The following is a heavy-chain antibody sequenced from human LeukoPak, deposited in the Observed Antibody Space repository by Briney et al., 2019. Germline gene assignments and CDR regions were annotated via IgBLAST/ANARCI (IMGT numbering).Heavy chain of an antibody. D-gene: IGHD5-12*01. J-gene: IGHJ4*02. V-gene: IGHV3-43*02. CDR2: ISGDGSIT. CDR3: AKDNWVATRGHYGFDY. CDR1: GFTFDDYA. Sequence: GGSLRLSCAAPGFTFDDYAMHWVRQPPGKGLECVSLISGDGSITCYADSVKGRFTISRDNSKNSLYLQMNSLRTEDTALYYCAKDNWVATRGHYGFDYWGQGTLVTVSS.